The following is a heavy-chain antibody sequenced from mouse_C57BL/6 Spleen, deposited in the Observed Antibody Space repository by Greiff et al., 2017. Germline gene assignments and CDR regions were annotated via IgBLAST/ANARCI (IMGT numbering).Heavy chain of an antibody. CDR3: ARDGYYVDWYFDV. D-gene: IGHD2-3*01. CDR1: GYTFTSYW. Sequence: QVQLQQPGAELVKPGASVKLSCEASGYTFTSYWMHWVKQRPGQGLEWIGMIHPNSGSTNYNEKFKSKATLTVDKSSSTAYMQLSSLTSEDSAVYYCARDGYYVDWYFDVWGTGTTVTVSS. V-gene: IGHV1-64*01. CDR2: IHPNSGST. J-gene: IGHJ1*03.